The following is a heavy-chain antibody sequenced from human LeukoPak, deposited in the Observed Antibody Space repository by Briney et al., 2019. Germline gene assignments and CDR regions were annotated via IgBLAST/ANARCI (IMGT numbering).Heavy chain of an antibody. Sequence: GGSLRLSCAVSGFTFSNYSMTWVRQAPGKGLEWVSYISTSSSTIYYADSVKGRFTISRDNAKDSLYLQMNSLRAEDTAVYYCARVPSGYTLGYGYYYYYMDVWGKGTTVTVSS. V-gene: IGHV3-48*04. D-gene: IGHD5-18*01. J-gene: IGHJ6*03. CDR2: ISTSSSTI. CDR3: ARVPSGYTLGYGYYYYYMDV. CDR1: GFTFSNYS.